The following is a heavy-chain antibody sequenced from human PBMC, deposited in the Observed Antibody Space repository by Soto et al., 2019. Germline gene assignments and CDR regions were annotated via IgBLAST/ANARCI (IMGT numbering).Heavy chain of an antibody. CDR3: AKGGCSGWSCYPLDS. CDR1: GFTFSGYA. Sequence: EVQLLESGGGLVHPGGSLRLSCAASGFTFSGYAMSWVRQAPGKGLEWVSTISGGGGSSYFADSVKGRFIISRDNSKNTLNLQMKSLRPEDTAVYYCAKGGCSGWSCYPLDSWGQGTLVTVSS. CDR2: ISGGGGSS. V-gene: IGHV3-23*01. D-gene: IGHD2-15*01. J-gene: IGHJ4*02.